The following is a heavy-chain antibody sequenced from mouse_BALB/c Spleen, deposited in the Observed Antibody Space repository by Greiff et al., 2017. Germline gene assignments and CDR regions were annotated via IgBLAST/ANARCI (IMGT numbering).Heavy chain of an antibody. CDR2: INSNGGST. V-gene: IGHV5-6-3*01. CDR1: GFTFSSSG. J-gene: IGHJ4*01. Sequence: EVHLVESGGGLVQPGGSLKLSCAASGFTFSSSGMSWVRQTPDKRLELVATINSNGGSTYYPDSVKGRFTISRDNAKNTLYLQMSSLKSEDTAMYYCARFGYFAMDYWGQGTSVTVSS. CDR3: ARFGYFAMDY.